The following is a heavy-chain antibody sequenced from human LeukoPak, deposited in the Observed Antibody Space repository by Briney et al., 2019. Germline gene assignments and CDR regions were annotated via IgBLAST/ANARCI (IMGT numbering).Heavy chain of an antibody. D-gene: IGHD5-24*01. CDR1: GFTFSSYS. CDR3: ARVDGYSFFDY. J-gene: IGHJ4*02. V-gene: IGHV3-21*01. Sequence: KPGGSLRLSCAASGFTFSSYSMNWVRQAPGKGLEWVSSISSSSYIYYADSVEGRFTISRDNAKNSPYLQMNSLRAEDTAVYYCARVDGYSFFDYWGQGTLVTVSS. CDR2: ISSSSYI.